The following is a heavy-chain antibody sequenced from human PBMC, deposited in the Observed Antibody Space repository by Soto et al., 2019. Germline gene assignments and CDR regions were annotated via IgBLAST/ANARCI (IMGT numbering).Heavy chain of an antibody. J-gene: IGHJ4*02. Sequence: EVQLLESGGGLVQSGGSLRLSCAASGFPFSTYDMSWVRQAPGKGLEWVSVIRKNDGNTHYADSVKGRFTISRDNSKNKLYLHMISLRAEDTALYYCAKGAWLDSWGQGSLVTVSS. V-gene: IGHV3-23*01. CDR3: AKGAWLDS. CDR2: IRKNDGNT. CDR1: GFPFSTYD.